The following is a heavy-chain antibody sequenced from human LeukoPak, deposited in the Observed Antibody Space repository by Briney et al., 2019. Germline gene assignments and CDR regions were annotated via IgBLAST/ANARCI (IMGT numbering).Heavy chain of an antibody. CDR1: GYTFTSYY. CDR2: INPGSGAT. CDR3: ARGTTMLAAEY. V-gene: IGHV1-46*01. J-gene: IGHJ4*02. Sequence: ASVKVSCKASGYTFTSYYIHWVRQAPGQGLGWMGIINPGSGATNYAQKFQGRVTMTRDTSTSTVYVELSSLRAEDTAVYYCARGTTMLAAEYWGQGTLVTVFS. D-gene: IGHD3-10*01.